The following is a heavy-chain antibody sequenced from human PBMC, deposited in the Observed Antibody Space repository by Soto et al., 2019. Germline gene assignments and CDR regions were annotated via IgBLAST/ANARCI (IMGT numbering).Heavy chain of an antibody. CDR1: GFTFSSYE. Sequence: PGGSLRLSCAASGFTFSSYEMNWVRQAPGKGLEWVSYISSSGATIYYTDSVRGRFTASRDNAKNSLYLQMNSLRAEDTAVYYCARDVLGASNYNHWGQGTLVTVSS. J-gene: IGHJ5*02. CDR2: ISSSGATI. V-gene: IGHV3-48*03. CDR3: ARDVLGASNYNH. D-gene: IGHD4-4*01.